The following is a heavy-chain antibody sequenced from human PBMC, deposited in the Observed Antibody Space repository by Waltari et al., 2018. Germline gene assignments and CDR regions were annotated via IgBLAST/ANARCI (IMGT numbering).Heavy chain of an antibody. J-gene: IGHJ4*02. D-gene: IGHD3-10*01. CDR3: AKQLTLVRGIGPYCDY. CDR2: IRGSGENT. V-gene: IGHV3-23*01. CDR1: GFTFSNYA. Sequence: EVQLLESGGGLVQPGGSLRLSCAASGFTFSNYAMRWVRQAPGKGLEWVGAIRGSGENTYDGDSVKGRLTNTRDNSKNTRNMQMNSRRAEDTAVDYCAKQLTLVRGIGPYCDYWGQGTLVTVAS.